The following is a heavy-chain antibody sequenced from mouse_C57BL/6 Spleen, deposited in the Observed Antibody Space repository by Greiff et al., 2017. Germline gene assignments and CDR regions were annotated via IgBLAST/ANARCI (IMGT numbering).Heavy chain of an antibody. CDR3: ARPYYYGSSYLFAY. CDR2: ISSGSSTI. CDR1: GFTFSDYG. J-gene: IGHJ3*01. V-gene: IGHV5-17*01. D-gene: IGHD1-1*01. Sequence: VQLKESGGGLVKPGGSLKLSCAASGFTFSDYGMHWVRQAPEKGLEWFAYISSGSSTIYYADTVKGRFTISRDNAKNTLFLQMTSLRSEDTAMYYVARPYYYGSSYLFAYWGQGTLVTVSA.